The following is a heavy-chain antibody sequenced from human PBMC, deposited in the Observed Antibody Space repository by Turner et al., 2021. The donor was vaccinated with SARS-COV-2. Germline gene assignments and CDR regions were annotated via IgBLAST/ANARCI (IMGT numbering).Heavy chain of an antibody. D-gene: IGHD3-10*01. J-gene: IGHJ6*02. CDR2: IIPIFGTA. CDR3: ARGATMVRGVIENLYYYYYGMDV. Sequence: VQLVQSGAGVKKPGSSVKVSCKASGGTFSSYAISWVRQAPGQGLEWMGGIIPIFGTANYAQKFQGRVTITADKSTSTAYMEMSSLRSEDTAVYYCARGATMVRGVIENLYYYYYGMDVWGQGTTVTVSS. CDR1: GGTFSSYA. V-gene: IGHV1-69*06.